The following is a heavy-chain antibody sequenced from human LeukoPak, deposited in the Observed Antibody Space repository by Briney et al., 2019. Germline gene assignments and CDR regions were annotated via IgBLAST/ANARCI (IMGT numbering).Heavy chain of an antibody. CDR2: IHTSGSA. CDR1: GSSFNTYY. J-gene: IGHJ4*01. D-gene: IGHD4-17*01. CDR3: ARDIVYLIDEDYG. Sequence: SETLSLTCSVSGSSFNTYYWSWIRQPAGKALEWIGRIHTSGSADYSPSLQSLVTISVDMSKKEFSPKLTSVTAADTAVYYCARDIVYLIDEDYGWGDGILVTVSS. V-gene: IGHV4-4*07.